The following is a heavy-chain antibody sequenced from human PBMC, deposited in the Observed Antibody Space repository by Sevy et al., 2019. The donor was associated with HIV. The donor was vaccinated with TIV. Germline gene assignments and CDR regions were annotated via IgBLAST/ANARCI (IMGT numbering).Heavy chain of an antibody. CDR3: ATDTAMALNAFDI. V-gene: IGHV5-51*01. CDR1: GYSFTSYW. D-gene: IGHD5-18*01. CDR2: IYPGDSDT. Sequence: GESLKISCKGSGYSFTSYWIGWVRQMPGKGLEWTGIIYPGDSDTRYSPSFQGQVTISADKSISTAYLQWSSLKASDTPMYYCATDTAMALNAFDIWGQGTMVTVSS. J-gene: IGHJ3*02.